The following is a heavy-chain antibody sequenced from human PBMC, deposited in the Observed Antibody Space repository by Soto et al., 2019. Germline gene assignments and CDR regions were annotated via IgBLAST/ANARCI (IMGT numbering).Heavy chain of an antibody. V-gene: IGHV1-3*05. J-gene: IGHJ4*02. CDR1: GYTFTSYA. D-gene: IGHD1-20*01. Sequence: QVQLVQSGAEEKKPGASVKVSCKASGYTFTSYAMHWVRQAPGQRLEWMGWINAGNGNTKYSQKFQGRVTVTRDTSASTAYMELSSLRSEDTAVYYCARGITLPTPLDYWGQGTLVTVSS. CDR2: INAGNGNT. CDR3: ARGITLPTPLDY.